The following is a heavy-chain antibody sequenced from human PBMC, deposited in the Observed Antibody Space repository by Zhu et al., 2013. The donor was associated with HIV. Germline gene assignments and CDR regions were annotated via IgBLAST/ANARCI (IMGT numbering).Heavy chain of an antibody. CDR3: ARDKVAGTGRVFDY. D-gene: IGHD2-15*01. Sequence: QVQLQQWGAGLLKPSETLSLTCAVYGGSFSGYYWSWIRQPPGKGLEWIGEINHSGSTNYNPSLKSRVTISVDTSKNQFSLKLSSVTAADTAVYYCARDKVAGTGRVFDYWGQGTLVTVSS. CDR2: INHSGST. J-gene: IGHJ4*02. CDR1: GGSFSGYY. V-gene: IGHV4-34*01.